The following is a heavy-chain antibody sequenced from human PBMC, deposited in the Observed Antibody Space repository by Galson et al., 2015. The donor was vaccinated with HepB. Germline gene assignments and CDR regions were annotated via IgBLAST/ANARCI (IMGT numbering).Heavy chain of an antibody. CDR3: ASILAGSSGYN. J-gene: IGHJ4*02. CDR2: IWPDGSVK. D-gene: IGHD6-19*01. V-gene: IGHV3-33*01. CDR1: GFIFSTYG. Sequence: SLRLSCATSGFIFSTYGMHWVRQAPGKELEWVAVIWPDGSVKYYVDSVEGRFTISRDNSKNTLYLQMNSLRPEDTAVYYCASILAGSSGYNWGQGTLVTVSP.